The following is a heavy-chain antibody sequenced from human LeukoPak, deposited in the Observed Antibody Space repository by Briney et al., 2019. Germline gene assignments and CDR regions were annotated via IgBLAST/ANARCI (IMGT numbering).Heavy chain of an antibody. CDR2: IISGGMTR. Sequence: GGLIRSCLAASGTIISYEMKWVRHAPGKRREWIADIISGGMTRDYADSVRGRFTVSRDHTKNSLFLQMNSLRAADTAVYFCARDDYEIVNGYYSMYSYGVDVWGQGTAVTVSS. CDR3: ARDDYEIVNGYYSMYSYGVDV. CDR1: SGTIISYE. J-gene: IGHJ6*02. V-gene: IGHV3-48*03. D-gene: IGHD3-9*01.